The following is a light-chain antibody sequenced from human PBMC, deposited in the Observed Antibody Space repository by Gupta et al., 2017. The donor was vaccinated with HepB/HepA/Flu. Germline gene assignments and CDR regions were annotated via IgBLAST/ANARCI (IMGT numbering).Light chain of an antibody. CDR3: LHSDSTPKT. V-gene: IGKV1-39*01. CDR2: GAS. J-gene: IGKJ1*01. Sequence: QVTGALSDLFASVGDRVPITCLASQSISRYLTWYQQKPGKAPNLLIYGASSLQSGVPSRFSGSGSGTDFTLTISRLQLEDFATYYCLHSDSTPKTFGQGTRVEIK. CDR1: QSISRY.